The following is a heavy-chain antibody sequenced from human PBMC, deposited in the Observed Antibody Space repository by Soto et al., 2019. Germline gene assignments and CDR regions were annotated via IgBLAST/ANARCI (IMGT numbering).Heavy chain of an antibody. CDR1: GFTFSSYA. V-gene: IGHV3-30-3*01. CDR2: ISYDGSNK. CDR3: ARGGFKQWLLDY. D-gene: IGHD6-19*01. J-gene: IGHJ4*02. Sequence: HPGGSLRLSCAASGFTFSSYAMHWVRQAPGKGLEWVAVISYDGSNKYYADSVKGRFTISRDNSKNTLYLQMNSLRAEDTAVYYCARGGFKQWLLDYWGQGTLVTVSS.